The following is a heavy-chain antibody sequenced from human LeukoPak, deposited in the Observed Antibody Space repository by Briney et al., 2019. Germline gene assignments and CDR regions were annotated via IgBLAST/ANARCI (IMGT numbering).Heavy chain of an antibody. CDR2: IHKNAIT. D-gene: IGHD3-10*01. V-gene: IGHV3-53*01. CDR3: ARSLRVRGVPDYMDV. J-gene: IGHJ6*03. Sequence: GGSLRLSCAASGFTFSSYAMSWVRQAPGKGLEWVSVIHKNAITYYADTVKGRFTISRDNSKNMLYLQMNRLRAEDTAVYYCARSLRVRGVPDYMDVWGKGTTVIISS. CDR1: GFTFSSYA.